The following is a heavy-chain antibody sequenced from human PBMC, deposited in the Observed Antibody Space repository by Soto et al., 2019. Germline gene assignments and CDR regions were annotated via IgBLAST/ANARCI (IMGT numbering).Heavy chain of an antibody. Sequence: SETLSLTCTVSGGSISSGGYYWSWIRQHPGKGLEWIGYIYYSGSTYYNPSLKSRVTISVDTSKNQFSLKLSSVTAADTAVYYCASTRGCSSTSCYPYWVCGQRTLVTVSS. V-gene: IGHV4-31*03. CDR1: GGSISSGGYY. J-gene: IGHJ4*02. CDR2: IYYSGST. CDR3: ASTRGCSSTSCYPYWV. D-gene: IGHD2-2*01.